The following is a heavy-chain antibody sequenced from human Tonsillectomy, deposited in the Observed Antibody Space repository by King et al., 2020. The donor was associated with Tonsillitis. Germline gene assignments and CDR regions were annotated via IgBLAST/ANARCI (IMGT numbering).Heavy chain of an antibody. CDR3: AVYGSGSYYPT. Sequence: VQLVESGGGVVQPGRSLRLSCAASGFTFSSYGMHWVRQAPGKGLEWVAVISYDGSNKYYADSVKGRFTISRDNSKNTLYLQMNSLRAEDTAVYYCAVYGSGSYYPTWGQGTLVTVSS. D-gene: IGHD3-10*01. J-gene: IGHJ5*02. CDR2: ISYDGSNK. V-gene: IGHV3-30*03. CDR1: GFTFSSYG.